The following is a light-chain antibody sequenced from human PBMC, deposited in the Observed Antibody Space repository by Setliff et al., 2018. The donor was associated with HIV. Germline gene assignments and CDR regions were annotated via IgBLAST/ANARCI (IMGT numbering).Light chain of an antibody. CDR2: ANT. J-gene: IGLJ1*01. V-gene: IGLV1-40*01. CDR1: SSNIGAGYD. Sequence: QSVLTQPPSVSGAPGQRVIISCTGSSSNIGAGYDVHWYQQLPGTAPKLLIYANTNRPSGVPDRFSGSKSDTSASLAITGLQAEDETDYYCQSYDSSLSGYVCGTGTKVPS. CDR3: QSYDSSLSGYV.